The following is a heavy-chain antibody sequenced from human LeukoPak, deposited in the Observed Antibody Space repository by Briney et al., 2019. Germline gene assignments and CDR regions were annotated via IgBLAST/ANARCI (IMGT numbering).Heavy chain of an antibody. V-gene: IGHV3-21*01. Sequence: GGSLRLSCAASGFTFSSYSMNWVRQAPGKGLEWVSSISSSSSYIYYADSVKGRFTISRDNAKNSLYLQMNSLRAEDTAVYYCARDWGYYYYYGMDVWGQGTAVTVSS. CDR1: GFTFSSYS. CDR3: ARDWGYYYYYGMDV. J-gene: IGHJ6*02. D-gene: IGHD3-16*01. CDR2: ISSSSSYI.